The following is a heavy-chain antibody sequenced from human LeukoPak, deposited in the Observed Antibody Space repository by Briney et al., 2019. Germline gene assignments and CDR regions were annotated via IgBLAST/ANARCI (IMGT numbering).Heavy chain of an antibody. CDR1: GFTFDDYA. CDR3: AKAGTRSGWSTIDY. V-gene: IGHV3-9*01. CDR2: ISWNSGSI. D-gene: IGHD6-19*01. Sequence: GGSLRLSCAASGFTFDDYAMHWVRQAPGKGLEWVSGISWNSGSIGYADSVKGRFTISRDNAKNSLYLQMNSLRAEDTALYYCAKAGTRSGWSTIDYWGQGTLVTASS. J-gene: IGHJ4*02.